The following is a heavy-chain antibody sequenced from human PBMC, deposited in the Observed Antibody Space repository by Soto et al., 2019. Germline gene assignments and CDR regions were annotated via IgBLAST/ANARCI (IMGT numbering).Heavy chain of an antibody. D-gene: IGHD1-26*01. V-gene: IGHV3-48*03. Sequence: GGSLRLSCAASGFTFSSYEMNWVRQAPGKGLEWVSYISSSGSTVYYADSVKGRFTISRDNAKNSLYLQMNRLRAEDTAVYYCAREGGIVGGTSAFDYWGLGTLVTVSS. CDR1: GFTFSSYE. CDR2: ISSSGSTV. CDR3: AREGGIVGGTSAFDY. J-gene: IGHJ4*02.